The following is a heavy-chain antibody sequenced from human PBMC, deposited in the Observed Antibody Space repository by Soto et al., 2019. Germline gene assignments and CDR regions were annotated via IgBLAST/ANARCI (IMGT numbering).Heavy chain of an antibody. CDR3: AKDSLRIDDFWSGTGNWFDP. Sequence: EVQLLESGGGLVQPGGSLRLSCAASGFTFPSYGMTWVRQSPGKGLEWVPSISGSAGSTYYADSVKCRFTISRDKSNNTVYLQMNSLRAEDTAVYYCAKDSLRIDDFWSGTGNWFDPWGQGTLVTVSS. J-gene: IGHJ5*02. CDR2: ISGSAGST. D-gene: IGHD3-3*01. CDR1: GFTFPSYG. V-gene: IGHV3-23*01.